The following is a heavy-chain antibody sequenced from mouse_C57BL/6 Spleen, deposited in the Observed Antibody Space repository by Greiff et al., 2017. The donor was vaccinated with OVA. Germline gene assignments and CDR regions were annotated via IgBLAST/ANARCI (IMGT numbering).Heavy chain of an antibody. D-gene: IGHD3-2*02. CDR1: GYAFSSSW. V-gene: IGHV1-82*01. Sequence: VQLQQSGPELVKPGASVKISCKASGYAFSSSWMNWVKQRPGKGLEWIGRIYPGDGDTNYNGKFKGKATLTADKASTTAYMQLSSLTSEDSAVYFCARDSSGYDYWGQGTTLTVSS. CDR2: IYPGDGDT. J-gene: IGHJ2*01. CDR3: ARDSSGYDY.